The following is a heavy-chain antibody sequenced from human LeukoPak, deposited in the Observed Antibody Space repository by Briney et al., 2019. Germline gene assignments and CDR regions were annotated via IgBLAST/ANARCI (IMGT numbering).Heavy chain of an antibody. D-gene: IGHD3-22*01. V-gene: IGHV3-21*01. CDR1: GFTFSSYA. Sequence: GGSLRLSCAASGFTFSSYAMSWVRQAPGKGLEWVSSISSSSSYIYYADSVKGRFTISRDNAKNSLYLQMNSLRAEDTAVYYCARDERGYDSSGYYYVEGTFDYWGQGTLVTVSS. CDR3: ARDERGYDSSGYYYVEGTFDY. CDR2: ISSSSSYI. J-gene: IGHJ4*02.